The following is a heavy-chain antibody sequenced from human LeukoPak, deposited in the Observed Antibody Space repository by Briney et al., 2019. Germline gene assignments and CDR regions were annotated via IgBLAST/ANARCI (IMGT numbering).Heavy chain of an antibody. J-gene: IGHJ6*04. V-gene: IGHV4-30-2*06. CDR2: VYHSGSA. Sequence: SETLSLTCAVSGGSISSDSYSWTWIRQSPTKGLEWIGYVYHSGSAYYNPSFESRVTMSADRSKNQFSLKLSSVTAADTAVYYCARVHYDVLTGHLGGMDVWGKGTTVTVSS. D-gene: IGHD3-9*01. CDR3: ARVHYDVLTGHLGGMDV. CDR1: GGSISSDSYS.